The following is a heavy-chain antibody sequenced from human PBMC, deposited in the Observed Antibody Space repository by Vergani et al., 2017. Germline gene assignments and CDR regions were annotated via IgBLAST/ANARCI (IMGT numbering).Heavy chain of an antibody. CDR1: GGSISSYY. CDR3: AREXPERGGDSRDYYYYGMDV. Sequence: QVQLQESGPGLVKPSETLSLTCTVSGGSISSYYWSWIRQPPGKGLEWIGYIYYSGSTNYNPSLKSRVTISVDTSKNQFSLKLSSVTAADTAVYYCAREXPERGGDSRDYYYYGMDVWGQGTTVTVSS. CDR2: IYYSGST. V-gene: IGHV4-59*01. D-gene: IGHD2-21*02. J-gene: IGHJ6*02.